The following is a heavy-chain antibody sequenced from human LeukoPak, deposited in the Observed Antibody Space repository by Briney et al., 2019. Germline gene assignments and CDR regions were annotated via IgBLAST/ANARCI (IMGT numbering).Heavy chain of an antibody. CDR2: ISGSADNT. CDR1: GFTLSSYA. CDR3: AKQGFGC. J-gene: IGHJ4*02. Sequence: GGSLRLSCTASGFTLSSYAMRWVRQAPGEGLEWVSTISGSADNTNYAEAVKGRFTISRDNSKNTMYLQMNSLRAEDTAVYYCAKQGFGCWGQGTLVTVSS. V-gene: IGHV3-23*01.